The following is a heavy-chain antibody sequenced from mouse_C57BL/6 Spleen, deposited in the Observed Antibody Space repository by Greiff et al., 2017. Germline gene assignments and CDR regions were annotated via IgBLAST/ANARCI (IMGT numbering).Heavy chain of an antibody. Sequence: VQLQQSGAELVKPGASVKLSCTASGFNIKDYSMHWVKQRTEQGLEWFGRIDPEDGETKYAPKFQGKATITADTSSNTAYLQLSSLTSEDTAVYYCALYYEVAYWGQGTLVTVSA. J-gene: IGHJ3*01. CDR2: IDPEDGET. CDR3: ALYYEVAY. V-gene: IGHV14-2*01. D-gene: IGHD2-4*01. CDR1: GFNIKDYS.